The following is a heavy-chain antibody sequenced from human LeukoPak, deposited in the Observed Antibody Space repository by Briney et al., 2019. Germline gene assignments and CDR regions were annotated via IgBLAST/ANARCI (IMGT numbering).Heavy chain of an antibody. CDR2: ISGGGDQA. D-gene: IGHD6-19*01. Sequence: GGSLRLSCAASGFTFTTYAINWVRQAPGKGLEWISGISGGGDQAYYADSVNGRFIISRDNSKSTVSLQMSSLRAEDTALYYCAKDLALAGTGGGFDVWGQGTLVTVSS. V-gene: IGHV3-23*01. J-gene: IGHJ4*02. CDR3: AKDLALAGTGGGFDV. CDR1: GFTFTTYA.